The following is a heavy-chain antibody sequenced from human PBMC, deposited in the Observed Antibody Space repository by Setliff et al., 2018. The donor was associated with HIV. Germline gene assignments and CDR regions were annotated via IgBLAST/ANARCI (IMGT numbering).Heavy chain of an antibody. CDR1: GVSINRTDHY. D-gene: IGHD2-21*01. V-gene: IGHV4-39*01. Sequence: LSLTCSVSGVSINRTDHYWGWIRQSPGKRLEWIGSVSQSGSTYYNPPLKSRITISVDRSKNLFSLKLISVTAADQGVYYCARVPVAGANWFDPWGLGTLVTVSS. CDR3: ARVPVAGANWFDP. CDR2: VSQSGST. J-gene: IGHJ5*02.